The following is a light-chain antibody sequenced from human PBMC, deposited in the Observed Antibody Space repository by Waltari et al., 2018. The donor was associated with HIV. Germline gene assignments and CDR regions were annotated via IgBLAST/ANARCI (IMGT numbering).Light chain of an antibody. V-gene: IGLV2-14*01. CDR3: SSYTSSSTLG. J-gene: IGLJ1*01. Sequence: QSALTQPASVSGSPGQSITISCTGTSSDVGGYNYVPWYQQHPGKAPKLMIYEVSNRPSGVSNRFSGSKSGNTASLTISGLQAEDEADYYCSSYTSSSTLGFGTGTKVTVL. CDR1: SSDVGGYNY. CDR2: EVS.